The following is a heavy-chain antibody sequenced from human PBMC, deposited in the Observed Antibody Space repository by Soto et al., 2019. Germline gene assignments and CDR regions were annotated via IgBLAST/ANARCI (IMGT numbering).Heavy chain of an antibody. CDR1: GDSFTSYG. Sequence: GTSVKVSCEASGDSFTSYGISWVRQAPGQGLEWMGWISAYNGNTNYAQKLQGRVTMTTDTSTSTAYMELRSLRSDDTAVYYCARDSRIAAAGPDAFDIWGQGTMVTVSS. D-gene: IGHD6-13*01. CDR2: ISAYNGNT. CDR3: ARDSRIAAAGPDAFDI. J-gene: IGHJ3*02. V-gene: IGHV1-18*01.